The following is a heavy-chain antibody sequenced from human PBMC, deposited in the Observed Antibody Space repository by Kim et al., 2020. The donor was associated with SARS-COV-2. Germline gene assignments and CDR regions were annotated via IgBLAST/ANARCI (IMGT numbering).Heavy chain of an antibody. V-gene: IGHV3-21*01. CDR1: GFTFSSYS. Sequence: GGSLRLSCAASGFTFSSYSMNWVRQAPGKGLEWVSSISSSSSYIYYADSVKGRFTISRDNAKNSLYLQMNSLRAEDTAVYYCARDDLYCSSTSCYLYYYYYYGMDVWGQGTTVTVSS. D-gene: IGHD2-2*01. CDR2: ISSSSSYI. J-gene: IGHJ6*02. CDR3: ARDDLYCSSTSCYLYYYYYYGMDV.